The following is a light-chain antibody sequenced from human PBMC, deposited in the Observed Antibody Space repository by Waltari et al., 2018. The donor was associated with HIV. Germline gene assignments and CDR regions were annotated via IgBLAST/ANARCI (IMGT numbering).Light chain of an antibody. J-gene: IGKJ4*01. Sequence: EIVLTQSPGALSLSPGERATLSCRASQSDSSSHLAWFQQRPGQAPRLLIYGTSSRATGIPDRFSGSGSGTDFTLTISRLEPEDFAVYYCQQYGSSAPLTFGGGTKVEIK. CDR1: QSDSSSH. CDR3: QQYGSSAPLT. CDR2: GTS. V-gene: IGKV3-20*01.